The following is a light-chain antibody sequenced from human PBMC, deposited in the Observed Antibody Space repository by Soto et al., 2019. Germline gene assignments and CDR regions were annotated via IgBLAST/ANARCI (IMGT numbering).Light chain of an antibody. V-gene: IGLV1-47*01. CDR2: RNN. CDR3: AAWDDSLSGLYV. J-gene: IGLJ1*01. Sequence: QSVLTQPPSASGTPGQRVTISCSGSSSNIGSNYVYWYQQLPGTAPKLLIYRNNQRPSGVPDRFSGSKSGTSDSLAISGLRSEDEADYYCAAWDDSLSGLYVFGTGTKVTVL. CDR1: SSNIGSNY.